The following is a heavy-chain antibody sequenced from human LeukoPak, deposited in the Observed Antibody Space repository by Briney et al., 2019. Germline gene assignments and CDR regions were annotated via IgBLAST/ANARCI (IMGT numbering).Heavy chain of an antibody. CDR2: IYYSGST. CDR1: GGSVSSGSYY. J-gene: IGHJ4*02. Sequence: PSETLSLTCTVSGGSVSSGSYYWSWIRQPPGKGLEWIGYIYYSGSTNYNPSLKSRVTISVDTSKNQFSLQLNSVTPEDTAVYYCARDIGSSGWVDYWGQGTLVTVSS. D-gene: IGHD6-19*01. V-gene: IGHV4-61*01. CDR3: ARDIGSSGWVDY.